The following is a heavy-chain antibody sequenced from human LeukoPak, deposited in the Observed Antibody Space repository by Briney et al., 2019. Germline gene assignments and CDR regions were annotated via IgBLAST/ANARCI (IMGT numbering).Heavy chain of an antibody. CDR2: INSGSTYT. CDR1: GFTFSSYM. CDR3: ARSLTTLTYEGY. D-gene: IGHD1-1*01. V-gene: IGHV3-21*01. Sequence: GGSLRLSCAASGFTFSSYMMNWVRQAPGKGLEWVSSINSGSTYTYYTESVKGRFAVSRDNAKNSLFLQMNSLRAEDRAIYYCARSLTTLTYEGYWGEGALVTVSS. J-gene: IGHJ4*02.